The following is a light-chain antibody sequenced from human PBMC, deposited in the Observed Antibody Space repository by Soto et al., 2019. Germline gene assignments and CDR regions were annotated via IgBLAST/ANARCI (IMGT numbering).Light chain of an antibody. CDR2: EVS. CDR3: LQSTRVPYT. V-gene: IGKV2D-29*01. CDR1: QSLLYSDGKTL. Sequence: DIVMTQTPFSLSVTPGQPASISCKSSQSLLYSDGKTLLYWYLQKPGQPPQVLIYEVSNRFSGVPERCSSSGSGTDFTLKISRVEAEDVEFYYCLQSTRVPYTFGRGTKLEIK. J-gene: IGKJ2*01.